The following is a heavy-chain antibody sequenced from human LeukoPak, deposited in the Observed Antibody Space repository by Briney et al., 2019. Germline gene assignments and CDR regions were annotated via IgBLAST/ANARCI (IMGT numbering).Heavy chain of an antibody. Sequence: SVKVSRKASGGTFSSYAISWVRQAPGQGLEWMGGIIPIFGTANYAQKFQGRVTITTDESTSTAYMELSSLRSEDTAVYYCARGYSDILTGYRHRYYYYYYMDVWGKGTTVTVSS. D-gene: IGHD3-9*01. CDR3: ARGYSDILTGYRHRYYYYYYMDV. CDR1: GGTFSSYA. CDR2: IIPIFGTA. J-gene: IGHJ6*03. V-gene: IGHV1-69*05.